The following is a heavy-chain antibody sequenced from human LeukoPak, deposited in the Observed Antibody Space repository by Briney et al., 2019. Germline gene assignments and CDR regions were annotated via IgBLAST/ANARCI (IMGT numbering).Heavy chain of an antibody. D-gene: IGHD1-26*01. V-gene: IGHV3-64*01. CDR3: ARGGSYFPHWFDP. J-gene: IGHJ5*02. CDR1: GFTFSSYA. Sequence: SGGSLRLSCAASGFTFSSYAMHWVRQAPGKGLEYVSAISSNGGSTYYANSVKGRFTISRDNSKNTLYLQMGSLRAEDMAVYYCARGGSYFPHWFDPGGQGTLVTVSS. CDR2: ISSNGGST.